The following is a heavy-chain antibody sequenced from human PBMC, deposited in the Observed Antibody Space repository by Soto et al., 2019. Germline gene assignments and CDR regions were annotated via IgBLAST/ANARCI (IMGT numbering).Heavy chain of an antibody. Sequence: ITLKESGPTLVKPTQTLTLTCTFSGFSLNTRGVGVGWIRQPPGKALEWLALISWDGEKRYSPSLKSRLTXXXXXXXXXXXXXXXXXXXXXXXXXXXAXXXXXXXXGHYYFDYWGQGTLVTVSS. CDR2: ISWDGEK. CDR1: GFSLNTRGVG. V-gene: IGHV2-5*02. CDR3: AXXXXXXXXGHYYFDY. J-gene: IGHJ4*02.